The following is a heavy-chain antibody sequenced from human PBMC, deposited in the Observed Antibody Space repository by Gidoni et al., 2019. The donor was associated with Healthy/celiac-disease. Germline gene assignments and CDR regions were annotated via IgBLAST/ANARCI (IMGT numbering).Heavy chain of an antibody. CDR1: GFPFSSYA. J-gene: IGHJ4*02. CDR2: MSGSGGST. D-gene: IGHD5-12*01. V-gene: IGHV3-23*01. Sequence: EVQLLEPGGGLVQPGGSLRPPCAASGFPFSSYAMSWVRQAPGKGREWVSAMSGSGGSTYYADSVKGRFTISRDNSKNTLYLQMNSLRAEDTAVYYCATGRKMATITAFDYWGQGTLVTVSS. CDR3: ATGRKMATITAFDY.